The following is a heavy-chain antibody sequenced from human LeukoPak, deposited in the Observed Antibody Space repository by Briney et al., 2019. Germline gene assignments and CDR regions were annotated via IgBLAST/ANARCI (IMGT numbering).Heavy chain of an antibody. V-gene: IGHV1-24*01. J-gene: IGHJ5*02. CDR1: GYTLTELS. Sequence: ASVKVSCKVSGYTLTELSMHWVRQAPGKGLEWMGGFDPEDGETIYAQKFQGRVTMTEDTSTDTAYMELSSLRSEDTAVYYCATGLDSSSWSRFDPWGQGTLVTASS. D-gene: IGHD6-13*01. CDR2: FDPEDGET. CDR3: ATGLDSSSWSRFDP.